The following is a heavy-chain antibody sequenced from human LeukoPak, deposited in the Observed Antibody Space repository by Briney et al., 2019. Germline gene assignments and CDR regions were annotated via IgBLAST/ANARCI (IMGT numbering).Heavy chain of an antibody. CDR2: ISWNSGTI. Sequence: GGSLRLSCAASGFTFDDYAMHWVRQAPGKGLEWVSGISWNSGTIGYADSVKGRFTISRDNAKNSLYLQMNSLRAEDTAVYCCARDLGYCSSTSCYSWFDPWGQGTLVTVSS. J-gene: IGHJ5*02. D-gene: IGHD2-2*03. CDR3: ARDLGYCSSTSCYSWFDP. CDR1: GFTFDDYA. V-gene: IGHV3-9*01.